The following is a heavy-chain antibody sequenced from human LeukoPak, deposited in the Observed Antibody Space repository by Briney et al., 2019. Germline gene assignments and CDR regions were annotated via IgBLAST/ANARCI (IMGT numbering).Heavy chain of an antibody. Sequence: ASVKVSCKTSGYTFTAYYMHWVRQAPGQGLEWMGWINPNSGATNYAQKFQGRVTMTRDTSIRTAYMELSSLRSDDTAVYYCARVVDPGISPHKYYFDYWGQGTLVTVSS. CDR2: INPNSGAT. V-gene: IGHV1-2*02. J-gene: IGHJ4*02. D-gene: IGHD1-14*01. CDR3: ARVVDPGISPHKYYFDY. CDR1: GYTFTAYY.